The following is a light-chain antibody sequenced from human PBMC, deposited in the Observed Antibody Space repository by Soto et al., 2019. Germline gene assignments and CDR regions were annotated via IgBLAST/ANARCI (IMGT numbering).Light chain of an antibody. CDR1: QSVSSN. CDR2: GAS. V-gene: IGKV3-15*01. CDR3: QQYNNWPRT. J-gene: IGKJ1*01. Sequence: EIVMTQSPATLSVSPGERATLSCRASQSVSSNLAWYQQKPGQAPRLLIYGASTRATGSPARFSGSGSGTAFTLTISSLQSEDFAVYYCQQYNNWPRTFGQGTMVDIK.